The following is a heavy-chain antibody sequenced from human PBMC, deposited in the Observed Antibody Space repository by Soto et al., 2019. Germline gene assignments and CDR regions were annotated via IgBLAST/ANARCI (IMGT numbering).Heavy chain of an antibody. J-gene: IGHJ4*02. D-gene: IGHD2-21*01. CDR3: ARDGCGGDCYSYYFAY. Sequence: QVQLVESGGGVVQPGRSLRLSCAASGFTFSSYGMHWVRQAPGKGLEWVAVIWYDGSNKYYTDSVKGRFTISRDNSKNTLYMQMNSLRAEDTAVYYCARDGCGGDCYSYYFAYWGQGTLVTVSS. CDR2: IWYDGSNK. V-gene: IGHV3-33*01. CDR1: GFTFSSYG.